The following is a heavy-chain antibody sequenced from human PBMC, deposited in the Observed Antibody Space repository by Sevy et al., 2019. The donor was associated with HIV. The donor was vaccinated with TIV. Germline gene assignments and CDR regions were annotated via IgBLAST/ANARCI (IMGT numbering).Heavy chain of an antibody. CDR1: GFTFSSYA. Sequence: GGSLRLSCAASGFTFSSYAMSWVRQAPGKGLEWVSGISGSGGTTYYADSVKGRFTVSRDNSKNTLYLQINSLRVEDTAVYYCAKNPGVGSYYYMDVWGKGTTVTVSS. J-gene: IGHJ6*03. D-gene: IGHD1-26*01. V-gene: IGHV3-23*01. CDR2: ISGSGGTT. CDR3: AKNPGVGSYYYMDV.